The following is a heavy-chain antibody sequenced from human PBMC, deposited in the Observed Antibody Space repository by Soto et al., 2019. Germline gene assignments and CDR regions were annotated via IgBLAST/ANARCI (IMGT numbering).Heavy chain of an antibody. Sequence: GGSLRLSCAASGFTFSSYAMSWVRQAPGKGLEWVSVISGSDDSTYYADSVKGRFTISRDNSKNTLYLQMNSLRAEDTAVYYCAKDMRGGSSSSRYYYGLDVWGQWTTVTVSS. V-gene: IGHV3-23*01. J-gene: IGHJ6*02. CDR3: AKDMRGGSSSSRYYYGLDV. CDR1: GFTFSSYA. CDR2: ISGSDDST. D-gene: IGHD6-13*01.